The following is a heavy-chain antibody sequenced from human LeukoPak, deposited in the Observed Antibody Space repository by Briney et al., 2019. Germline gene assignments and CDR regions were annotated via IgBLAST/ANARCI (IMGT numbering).Heavy chain of an antibody. CDR3: ARDNDQWLAPCDY. CDR2: ISAYNGNT. CDR1: GYTLTELS. J-gene: IGHJ4*02. V-gene: IGHV1-18*01. Sequence: ASVKVSCKVSGYTLTELSMHWVRQAPGKGLEWMGWISAYNGNTNYAQKLQGRVTMTTDTSTSTAYMELRSLRSDDTAVYYCARDNDQWLAPCDYWGQGTLVTVSS. D-gene: IGHD6-19*01.